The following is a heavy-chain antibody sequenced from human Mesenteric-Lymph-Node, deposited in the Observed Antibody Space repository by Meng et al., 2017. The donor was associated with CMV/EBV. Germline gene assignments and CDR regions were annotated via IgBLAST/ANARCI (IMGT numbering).Heavy chain of an antibody. Sequence: SVKVSCKASGGTFSSYAISWVRQAPGQGLEWMGGIIPIFGTANYAQKFQGRVTITADKSTSTVYIEVRSLRSEDTAVYYCSRSSRPAAIGEAYYYFGMDVWGQGTTVTVSS. CDR2: IIPIFGTA. V-gene: IGHV1-69*06. CDR3: SRSSRPAAIGEAYYYFGMDV. D-gene: IGHD2-2*02. CDR1: GGTFSSYA. J-gene: IGHJ6*02.